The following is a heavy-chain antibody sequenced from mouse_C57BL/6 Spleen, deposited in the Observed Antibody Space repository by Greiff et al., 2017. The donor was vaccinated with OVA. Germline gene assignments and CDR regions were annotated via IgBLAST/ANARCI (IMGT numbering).Heavy chain of an antibody. CDR1: GYTFTSYW. D-gene: IGHD2-2*01. CDR2: IDPSDSYT. V-gene: IGHV1-69*01. Sequence: QVQLQQPGAELVMPGASVKLSCKASGYTFTSYWMHWVKQRPGQGLEWIGEIDPSDSYTNYNQKFKGKSTLTVDKSSSTAYMQLSSLTSEDSAVYYCARGGYRYYYAMDYWGQGTSVTVSS. CDR3: ARGGYRYYYAMDY. J-gene: IGHJ4*01.